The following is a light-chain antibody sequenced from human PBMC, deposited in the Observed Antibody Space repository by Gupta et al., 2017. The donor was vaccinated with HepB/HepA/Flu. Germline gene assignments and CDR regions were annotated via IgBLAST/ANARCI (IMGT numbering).Light chain of an antibody. CDR1: QSVSSN. J-gene: IGKJ2*01. CDR2: GPS. V-gene: IGKV3-15*01. Sequence: EIVMTQSPATLSVSPGERATLSCRASQSVSSNLAWYQQKPGQAPRLLIYGPSTRATGIPARFSGSGSGTXFTLTLXSLQSEDFAVYYCHQYNNWPYTFGXGTTLEIK. CDR3: HQYNNWPYT.